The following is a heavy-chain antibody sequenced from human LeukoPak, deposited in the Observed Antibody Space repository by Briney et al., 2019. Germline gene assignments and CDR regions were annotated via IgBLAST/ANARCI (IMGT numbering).Heavy chain of an antibody. Sequence: SETLSLTCTVSGGSISSGGYYWSWIRQPPGKGLEWIGYIYHSGSTYYNPSLKSRVTISVDRSKNQFSLELSSVTAADTAVYYCARSESGSYFDYWGQGTLVTVSS. V-gene: IGHV4-30-2*01. CDR1: GGSISSGGYY. CDR2: IYHSGST. CDR3: ARSESGSYFDY. J-gene: IGHJ4*02. D-gene: IGHD1-26*01.